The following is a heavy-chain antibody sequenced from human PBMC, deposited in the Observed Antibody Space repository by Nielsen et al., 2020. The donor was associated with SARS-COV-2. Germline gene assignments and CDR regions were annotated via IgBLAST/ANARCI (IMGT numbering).Heavy chain of an antibody. V-gene: IGHV1-2*06. CDR2: INPNSGGT. Sequence: ASVKASCKASGYTFTGYYMHWVRQAPGQGLEWMGRINPNSGGTNYAQKFQGRVTMTRDTSISTAYMELSRLRSDDTAVYYCAREADSDGYNTHGWGQGTLVTVSS. J-gene: IGHJ4*02. D-gene: IGHD5-24*01. CDR3: AREADSDGYNTHG. CDR1: GYTFTGYY.